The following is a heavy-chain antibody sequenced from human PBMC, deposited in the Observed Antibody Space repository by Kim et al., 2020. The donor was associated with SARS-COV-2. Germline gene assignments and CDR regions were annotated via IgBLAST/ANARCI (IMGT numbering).Heavy chain of an antibody. D-gene: IGHD3-16*01. V-gene: IGHV3-30-3*01. Sequence: GGSLRLSCAASGFTFSSYAMHWVRQAPGKGLEWVAVISYDGSNKYYADSVKGRFTISRDNSKNTLYLQMNSLRAEDTAVYYCARDRGSSDVWGQGTTVTVSS. CDR2: ISYDGSNK. J-gene: IGHJ6*02. CDR1: GFTFSSYA. CDR3: ARDRGSSDV.